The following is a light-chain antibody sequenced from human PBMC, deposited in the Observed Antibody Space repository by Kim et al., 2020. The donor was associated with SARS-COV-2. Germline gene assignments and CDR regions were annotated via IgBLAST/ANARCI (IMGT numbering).Light chain of an antibody. CDR3: QAWDWGHWV. CDR2: QDR. J-gene: IGLJ3*02. Sequence: SYELTQPPSVSVSPGQTANIACSGDSLGSKYTSWYQLKPGQSPVLVIYQDRKRPSGIPERFSGSISGNTATLTISGTQAMDEADYYCQAWDWGHWVFGGGTQLTVL. CDR1: SLGSKY. V-gene: IGLV3-1*01.